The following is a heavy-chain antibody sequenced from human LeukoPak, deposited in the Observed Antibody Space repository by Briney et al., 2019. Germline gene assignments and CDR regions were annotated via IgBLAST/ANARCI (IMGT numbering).Heavy chain of an antibody. CDR2: ISGSGGST. Sequence: GGTLRLSCAASGFTFSSNGMSWVRQAPGKGLEWVSAISGSGGSTYYADSVKGRFTISRDNSKNTLYLQMNSLRAEDTAVYYCAKPPQQPVLYFQHWGQGTLVTVSS. CDR1: GFTFSSNG. J-gene: IGHJ1*01. D-gene: IGHD6-13*01. CDR3: AKPPQQPVLYFQH. V-gene: IGHV3-23*01.